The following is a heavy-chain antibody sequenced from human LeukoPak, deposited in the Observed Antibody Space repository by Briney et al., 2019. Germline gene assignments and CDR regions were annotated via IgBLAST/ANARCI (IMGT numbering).Heavy chain of an antibody. CDR3: ARISGPPFDY. CDR2: INHSGST. V-gene: IGHV4-34*01. Sequence: SETLSLTCAVYGGSFSGYYWSWIRQPPGKGLEWIGEINHSGSTNYNPSLKGRVTISVDTSKNQFSLKLSSVTAADTAVYYCARISGPPFDYWGQGTLVTASS. CDR1: GGSFSGYY. D-gene: IGHD5-12*01. J-gene: IGHJ4*02.